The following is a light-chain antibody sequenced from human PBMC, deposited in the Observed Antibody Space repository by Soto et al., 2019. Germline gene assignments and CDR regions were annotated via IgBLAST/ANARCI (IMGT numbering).Light chain of an antibody. V-gene: IGKV3-20*01. CDR2: GAS. J-gene: IGKJ1*01. CDR1: QSVSSSY. CDR3: QQYGTSPPWT. Sequence: EIVLTQSPGTLSLSPGERATLSCRASQSVSSSYLAWYQQKPGQAPRLLIYGASSRATGIPDRFSGSGSGTDFNLTISRLEPEDFAVYYCQQYGTSPPWTFGQGTTVEIK.